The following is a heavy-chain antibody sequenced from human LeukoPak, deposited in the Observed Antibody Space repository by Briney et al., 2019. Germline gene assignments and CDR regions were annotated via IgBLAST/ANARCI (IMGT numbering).Heavy chain of an antibody. D-gene: IGHD3-22*01. Sequence: ASVKVSCKASGYTFTSYAISWVRQAPGQGLEWMGWISAYNGNTNYAQKLQGRVTMTTDTSTSTAYMELRSLRSDDTAVYYCARGSYYDSSGYYSLWSQGTLVTVSS. CDR3: ARGSYYDSSGYYSL. V-gene: IGHV1-18*01. J-gene: IGHJ4*02. CDR1: GYTFTSYA. CDR2: ISAYNGNT.